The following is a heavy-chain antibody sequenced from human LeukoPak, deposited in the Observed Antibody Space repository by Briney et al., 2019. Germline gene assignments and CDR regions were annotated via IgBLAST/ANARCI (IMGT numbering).Heavy chain of an antibody. D-gene: IGHD3-16*01. CDR1: GGSFSGYY. CDR3: ARGPGGGWHHDY. V-gene: IGHV4-34*01. Sequence: SETLSLTCAVYGGSFSGYYWSWIRQPPGKGLEWIGEINHSGSTNYNPSLKSRVTISVDTSKNQFSLKLSSVTAADTAVYYCARGPGGGWHHDYWGQGTLVTVSS. J-gene: IGHJ4*02. CDR2: INHSGST.